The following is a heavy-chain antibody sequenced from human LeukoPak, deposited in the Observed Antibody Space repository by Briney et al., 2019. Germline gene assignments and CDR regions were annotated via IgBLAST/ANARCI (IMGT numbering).Heavy chain of an antibody. Sequence: PGGSLRLSCAASGLTFDDYAMHWVRQAPGKGLEWVSGISWNSGSIGYADSVKGRFTISRGNAKNSLYLQMNSLRAEDTALYYCAKDKSNYYYYGMDVWGHGTTVTVSS. J-gene: IGHJ6*02. D-gene: IGHD6-6*01. CDR1: GLTFDDYA. CDR2: ISWNSGSI. CDR3: AKDKSNYYYYGMDV. V-gene: IGHV3-9*01.